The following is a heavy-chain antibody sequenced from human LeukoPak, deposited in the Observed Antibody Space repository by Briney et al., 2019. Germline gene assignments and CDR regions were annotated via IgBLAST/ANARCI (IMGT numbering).Heavy chain of an antibody. CDR3: ANINSDPYYYYYMDV. CDR2: IWYDGSNK. CDR1: GFTFSSYG. D-gene: IGHD5-18*01. J-gene: IGHJ6*03. Sequence: GGSLRLSCAASGFTFSSYGMHWVRQAPGKGLEWVAVIWYDGSNKYYGDSVKGRFTISRDNSKKTLYLQMNSLRVEDTAVYYCANINSDPYYYYYMDVWGKGTTVTVSS. V-gene: IGHV3-33*06.